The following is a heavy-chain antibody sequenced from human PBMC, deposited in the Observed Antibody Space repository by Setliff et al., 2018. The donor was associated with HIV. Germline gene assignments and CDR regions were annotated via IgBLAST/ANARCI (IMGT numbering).Heavy chain of an antibody. D-gene: IGHD6-6*01. V-gene: IGHV3-11*01. Sequence: GGSLRLSCAASGFIFSDYYMSWIRQAPGKGLEWVSYINGSESIIYYADSVKGRFTISRDNAKNSLYLQMTSLRAEDTALYFCARDPRTDSSYAWFDSWGQGTLVTVSS. CDR3: ARDPRTDSSYAWFDS. J-gene: IGHJ5*01. CDR2: INGSESII. CDR1: GFIFSDYY.